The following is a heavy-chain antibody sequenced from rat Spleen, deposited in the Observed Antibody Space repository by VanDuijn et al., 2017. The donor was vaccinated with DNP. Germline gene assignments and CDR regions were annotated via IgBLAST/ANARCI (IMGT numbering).Heavy chain of an antibody. V-gene: IGHV5-22*01. CDR1: GFTFSDYY. CDR2: IPYDGTNT. CDR3: VRWDYGIYGFDY. Sequence: EVQLVESGGGLEQPGRSLKLSCAASGFTFSDYYMAWVRQAPTKGLEWVAYIPYDGTNTYYGDTVRGRFTISRDNAENTLYLQMYSLRSEDMATYYCVRWDYGIYGFDYWGQGVMVTVSS. D-gene: IGHD1-11*01. J-gene: IGHJ2*01.